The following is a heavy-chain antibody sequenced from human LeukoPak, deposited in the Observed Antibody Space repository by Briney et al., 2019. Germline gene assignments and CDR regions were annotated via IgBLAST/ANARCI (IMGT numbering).Heavy chain of an antibody. CDR1: GFTFSAYT. Sequence: PGGSLRLSCAVSGFTFSAYTMNWVRQAPGKGLEWVSSISSSSTFIYYTDSVKGRFTISRDDAKDSLYLQMNSLRAAGTAVYYCARGGSPTGLVTASGRHWGQGTLVTVSS. D-gene: IGHD2-21*02. CDR2: ISSSSTFI. V-gene: IGHV3-21*01. CDR3: ARGGSPTGLVTASGRH. J-gene: IGHJ4*02.